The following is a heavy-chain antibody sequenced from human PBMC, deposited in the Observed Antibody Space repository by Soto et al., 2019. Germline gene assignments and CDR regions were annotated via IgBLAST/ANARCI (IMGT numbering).Heavy chain of an antibody. CDR3: ARDAPGVAPY. Sequence: KPSETPSLTCTVSGGSLNSGDFYWNLIRQHPEKGLEWIGYINYRGSTFYNPSLKSRIIISVDTSKNQFSLKLSSVTAADTAVYYCARDAPGVAPYWGQGTLVTVSS. D-gene: IGHD2-15*01. CDR2: INYRGST. V-gene: IGHV4-31*03. J-gene: IGHJ4*02. CDR1: GGSLNSGDFY.